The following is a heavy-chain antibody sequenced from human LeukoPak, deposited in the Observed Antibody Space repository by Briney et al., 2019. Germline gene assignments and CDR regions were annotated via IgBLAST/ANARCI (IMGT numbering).Heavy chain of an antibody. J-gene: IGHJ4*02. CDR1: GFTLENYA. V-gene: IGHV3-21*01. CDR3: AKDARSDYFDY. CDR2: ISNSEVSSITESGDGT. Sequence: GGSLRLSCGASGFTLENYAINWVRQTPGKGLEWVSAISNSEVSSITESGDGTYHADSVKGRFTISRDNAKNSLYLQMDSLRAEDTAVYYCAKDARSDYFDYWGQGTLVTVSS.